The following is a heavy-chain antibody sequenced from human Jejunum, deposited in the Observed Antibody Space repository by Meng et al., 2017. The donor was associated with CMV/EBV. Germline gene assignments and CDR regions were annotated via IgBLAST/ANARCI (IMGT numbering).Heavy chain of an antibody. CDR3: AKAYYSSRSYYNVGDAFDI. Sequence: GMHWVRQAPGKGLEWVAYIGFDGNNQHYADSVRGRFIISRDNSKNTLHLQMNSLRAEDTALYYCAKAYYSSRSYYNVGDAFDIWGQGTTVTVSS. D-gene: IGHD3-10*01. V-gene: IGHV3-30*02. CDR2: IGFDGNNQ. J-gene: IGHJ3*02. CDR1: G.